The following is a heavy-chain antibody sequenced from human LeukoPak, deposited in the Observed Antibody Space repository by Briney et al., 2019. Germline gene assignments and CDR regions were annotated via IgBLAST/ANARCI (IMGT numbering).Heavy chain of an antibody. Sequence: ASVKVSCKPSGYTFTSYGISWVRQAPGHGLEWMAWISAYKGNINYAQKLQGRVTVTTDTSTSTVYMELRSLRYDDTAVYYCARTKPLWFGGTLDVWGNGTTVTVSS. J-gene: IGHJ6*04. CDR3: ARTKPLWFGGTLDV. CDR2: ISAYKGNI. D-gene: IGHD3-10*01. CDR1: GYTFTSYG. V-gene: IGHV1-18*04.